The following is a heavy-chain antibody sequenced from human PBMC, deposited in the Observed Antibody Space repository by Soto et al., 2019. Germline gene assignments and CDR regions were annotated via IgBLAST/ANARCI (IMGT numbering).Heavy chain of an antibody. CDR1: GGSISSYY. CDR2: IYYSGST. J-gene: IGHJ6*02. Sequence: SETLSLTCTVSGGSISSYYWSWIRQPPGKGLEWIGYIYYSGSTNYNPSLKSRVTISVDTSKNQFSLKLSSVTAADTAVYYCARVFGFGGMDVWGQGTMVTVSS. D-gene: IGHD3-10*01. CDR3: ARVFGFGGMDV. V-gene: IGHV4-59*08.